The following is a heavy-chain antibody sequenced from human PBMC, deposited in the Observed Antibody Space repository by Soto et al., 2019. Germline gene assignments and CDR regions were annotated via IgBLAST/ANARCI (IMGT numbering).Heavy chain of an antibody. CDR3: AKALGELSPESYDY. Sequence: QVQLVESGGGVVQPGRSLRLSCAASGFTFSSYGMRWVRQAPGKGLEWVAIVSYDGSNKYYTDSVKGRFTISRDNSRNTLYLQMNSLRADDTAVYYCAKALGELSPESYDYWGQGTLVTVSS. CDR1: GFTFSSYG. V-gene: IGHV3-30*18. CDR2: VSYDGSNK. D-gene: IGHD3-16*02. J-gene: IGHJ4*02.